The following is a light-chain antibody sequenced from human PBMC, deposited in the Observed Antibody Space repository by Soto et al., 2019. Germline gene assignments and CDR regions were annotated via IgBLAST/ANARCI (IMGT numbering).Light chain of an antibody. V-gene: IGKV1-5*01. CDR3: QHYNTYPFT. CDR2: DAS. Sequence: DIQMTQSPSTLSASVGDRVTITCRASQSISSWLAWYQQKPGKAPNLLIYDASTLESGVPSRFSGSGSGTEFPLTISSLQPDDFATYYCQHYNTYPFTFGPGTKVDIK. J-gene: IGKJ3*01. CDR1: QSISSW.